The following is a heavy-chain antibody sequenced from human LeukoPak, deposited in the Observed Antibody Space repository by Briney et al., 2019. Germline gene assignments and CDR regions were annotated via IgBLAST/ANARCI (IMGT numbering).Heavy chain of an antibody. V-gene: IGHV3-23*01. CDR3: AKEGGGYDYGLDY. D-gene: IGHD5-18*01. Sequence: GGSLRLSCAASGFTFSSYAMSWVRQAPGKGLEWVSGISSSGRSTYYADSVRGRFTISRDNSKNTVEMQMNSLRAEDTAVYYCAKEGGGYDYGLDYWGQGTLVSVSS. CDR2: ISSSGRST. J-gene: IGHJ4*02. CDR1: GFTFSSYA.